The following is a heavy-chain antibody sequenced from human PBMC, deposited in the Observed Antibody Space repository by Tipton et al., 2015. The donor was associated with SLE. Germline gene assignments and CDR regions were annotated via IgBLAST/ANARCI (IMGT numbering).Heavy chain of an antibody. CDR3: AREYQGSFYVNGAFDM. Sequence: GSLRLSCAVSGFTFSNNWMTWARQAPGKGLEWVAHIKPGGSEEFYVDSVRGRFIISRDNAKSSLYLQMNSLNAEDTAVYYCAREYQGSFYVNGAFDMWGQGTVVTVSS. V-gene: IGHV3-7*01. CDR1: GFTFSNNW. D-gene: IGHD3-10*01. J-gene: IGHJ3*02. CDR2: IKPGGSEE.